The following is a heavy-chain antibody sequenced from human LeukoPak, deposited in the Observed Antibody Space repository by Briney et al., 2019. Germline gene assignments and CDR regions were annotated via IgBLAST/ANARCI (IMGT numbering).Heavy chain of an antibody. CDR1: GGSISSYY. V-gene: IGHV4-59*01. CDR2: IYYSGST. J-gene: IGHJ4*02. Sequence: SETLSLTCTVSGGSISSYYWSWIRQPPGKGLEWIGYIYYSGSTNYNPPLKSRVTISVDTSKNQFSLKLSSVTAADTAVYYCARELAAPYFDYWGQGTPVTVSS. D-gene: IGHD6-19*01. CDR3: ARELAAPYFDY.